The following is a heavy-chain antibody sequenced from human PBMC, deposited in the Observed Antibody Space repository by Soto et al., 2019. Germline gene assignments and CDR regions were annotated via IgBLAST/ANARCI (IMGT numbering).Heavy chain of an antibody. V-gene: IGHV4-4*02. CDR2: IYQSGAT. CDR3: SRAAGARRYYGMDV. J-gene: IGHJ6*02. Sequence: QVQLHESGPAVVKPSWTLSLTCTVSGYAISSENWCSWVSQAPEKALEWIREIYQSGATHYTPSLKRRVTISLDKAKNQFSLKLHSVTAADTAVYYCSRAAGARRYYGMDVWGQGTTVTVSS. CDR1: GYAISSENW. D-gene: IGHD2-8*02.